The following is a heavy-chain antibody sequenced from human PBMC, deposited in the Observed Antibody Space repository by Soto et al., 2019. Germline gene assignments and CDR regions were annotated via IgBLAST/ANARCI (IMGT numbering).Heavy chain of an antibody. J-gene: IGHJ5*02. CDR2: IDWDDDN. V-gene: IGHV2-70*18. CDR3: ARSSTSTFVNWFDP. CDR1: GGSISSYYW. Sequence: TLSLTCTVSGGSISSYYWSWIRQPPGKALEWLALIDWDDDNYYSTSLKTRLTISKDTSKNQVVLTMTNMDPVDTATYYCARSSTSTFVNWFDPWGQGTLVTVSS. D-gene: IGHD2-2*01.